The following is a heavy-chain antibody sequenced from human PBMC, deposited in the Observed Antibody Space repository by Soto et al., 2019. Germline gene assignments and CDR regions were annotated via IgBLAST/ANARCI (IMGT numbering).Heavy chain of an antibody. CDR2: ISYDGSNK. CDR3: AREPDYGGNSDFDY. J-gene: IGHJ4*02. D-gene: IGHD4-17*01. Sequence: LRLSCAASGFTFSSYAMHWVRQAPGKGLEWVAVISYDGSNKYYADSVKGRFTISRDNSKNTLYLQMNSLRAEGTAVYYCAREPDYGGNSDFDYWGQGTLVTVSS. V-gene: IGHV3-30-3*01. CDR1: GFTFSSYA.